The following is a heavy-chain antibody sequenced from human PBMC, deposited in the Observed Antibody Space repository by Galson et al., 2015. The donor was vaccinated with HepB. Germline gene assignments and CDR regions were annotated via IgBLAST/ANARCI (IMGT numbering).Heavy chain of an antibody. V-gene: IGHV3-21*01. J-gene: IGHJ6*02. D-gene: IGHD6-13*01. CDR3: ARAQTNSYSSSWYDRPSGRNYGMDV. Sequence: SLRLSCAASGFTFSSYSMNWVRQAPGKGLEWVSSISSSSSYIYYADSVKGRFTISRDNAKNSLYLQMNSLRAEDTAVYYCARAQTNSYSSSWYDRPSGRNYGMDVWGQGTTVTVSS. CDR1: GFTFSSYS. CDR2: ISSSSSYI.